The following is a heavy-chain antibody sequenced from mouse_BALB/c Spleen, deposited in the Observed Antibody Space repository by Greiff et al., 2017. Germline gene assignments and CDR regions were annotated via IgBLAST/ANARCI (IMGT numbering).Heavy chain of an antibody. Sequence: EVKLVESGGGLVQPGGSLKLSCAASGFTFSSYGMSWVRQTPDKRLELVATINSNGGSTYYPDSVKGRFTISRDNAKNTLYLQLSSLKSEDTAMYYCARDQGYDGSSYLDYWGQGTTLTVSA. CDR3: ARDQGYDGSSYLDY. CDR2: INSNGGST. V-gene: IGHV5-6-3*01. CDR1: GFTFSSYG. D-gene: IGHD1-1*01. J-gene: IGHJ2*01.